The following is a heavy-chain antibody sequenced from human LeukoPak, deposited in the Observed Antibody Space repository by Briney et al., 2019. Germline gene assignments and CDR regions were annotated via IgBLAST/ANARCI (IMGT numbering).Heavy chain of an antibody. CDR3: ARAATMVRGVIISVFDY. V-gene: IGHV4-39*07. D-gene: IGHD3-10*01. CDR2: IYYSGST. CDR1: GGSISSSSYY. J-gene: IGHJ4*02. Sequence: KPSETLSLTCTVSGGSISSSSYYWGWIRQPPGKGLEWIGSIYYSGSTYYNPSLKSRVTISVDTSKNQFSLKLSSVTAADTAVYYCARAATMVRGVIISVFDYWGQGTLVTVSS.